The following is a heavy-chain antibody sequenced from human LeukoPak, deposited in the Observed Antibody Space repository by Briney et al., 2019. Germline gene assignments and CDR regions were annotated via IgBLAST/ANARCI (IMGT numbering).Heavy chain of an antibody. CDR1: GYTFTSCG. CDR3: ARSLVVTDNWFDP. D-gene: IGHD3-22*01. Sequence: ASVKVPCKASGYTFTSCGIIWVRQAPGQGLEWMGWISAYNGNTNYAQKLQGRVTMTTDTSTSTAYMELRSLRSDDTAVYYCARSLVVTDNWFDPWGQGTLVTVSS. J-gene: IGHJ5*02. CDR2: ISAYNGNT. V-gene: IGHV1-18*01.